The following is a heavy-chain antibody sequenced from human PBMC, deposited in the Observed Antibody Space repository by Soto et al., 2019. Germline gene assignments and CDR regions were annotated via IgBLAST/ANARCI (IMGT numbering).Heavy chain of an antibody. V-gene: IGHV3-23*01. J-gene: IGHJ3*01. CDR3: SKRDTSTFIVVTKSAFDF. CDR1: GFSFSTYG. D-gene: IGHD3-22*01. CDR2: ISGSGGDT. Sequence: EVQLLESGGGLVQPGGSLRLSCAASGFSFSTYGMGWVRQPPGKGLEWVSGISGSGGDTYYAYSVKGRFTISRDNSKNTLYLRINSLRAEAPAVSYCSKRDTSTFIVVTKSAFDFWGQGTVVTVSS.